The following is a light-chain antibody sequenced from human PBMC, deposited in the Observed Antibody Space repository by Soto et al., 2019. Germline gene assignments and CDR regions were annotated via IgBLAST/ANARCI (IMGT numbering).Light chain of an antibody. CDR1: SSDVGGYNY. CDR2: DVT. V-gene: IGLV2-11*01. CDR3: SSYAGSYTLV. Sequence: QSALTQPRSVSGSPGRSVTISCTGTSSDVGGYNYVSWYQQHPGKAPKLMIYDVTKRPSGVPDRFSGSKSGNTASLTISGLQAEDEADYYCSSYAGSYTLVFGGGTKVTVL. J-gene: IGLJ2*01.